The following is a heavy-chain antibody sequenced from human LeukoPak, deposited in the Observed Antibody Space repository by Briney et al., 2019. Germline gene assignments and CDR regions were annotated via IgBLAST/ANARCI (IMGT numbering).Heavy chain of an antibody. V-gene: IGHV4-4*02. CDR3: ARDVGTALVTGDY. CDR2: IYHSGSA. Sequence: SETLSLTCGVSGGSISSNNWWSWVRQPPGQGLEWIGEIYHSGSANYNPSLKSRVTISLDKSKNQLSLKLISVTAADTAVYYCARDVGTALVTGDYWGQGTLVTVSS. CDR1: GGSISSNNW. J-gene: IGHJ4*02. D-gene: IGHD5-18*01.